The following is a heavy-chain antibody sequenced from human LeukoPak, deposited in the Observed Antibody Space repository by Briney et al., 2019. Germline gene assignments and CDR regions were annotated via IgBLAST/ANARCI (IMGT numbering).Heavy chain of an antibody. CDR3: ARGPGALLR. CDR1: GDSVSSNSAA. D-gene: IGHD3-10*01. CDR2: TYYRSKWYS. J-gene: IGHJ4*02. V-gene: IGHV6-1*01. Sequence: SQTLSLTCVISGDSVSSNSAAWNWIRQSPSRGLEWLGRTYYRSKWYSYSAVSVKSRIIINPDTSKNQFSLQLNFVTPEDTAVYYCARGPGALLRWGQGILVTVSS.